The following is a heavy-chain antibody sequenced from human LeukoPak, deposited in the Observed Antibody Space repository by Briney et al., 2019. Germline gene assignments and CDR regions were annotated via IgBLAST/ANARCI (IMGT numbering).Heavy chain of an antibody. Sequence: GGSLRLSCAASGFIFTNYFMSWVRQAPGKGLEWVAVISYDGSNKYYADSVKGRFTISRDNSKNTLYLQMNSLRAEDTAVYYCARESIGYSYGYFDYWGQGTLVTVSS. CDR1: GFIFTNYF. CDR2: ISYDGSNK. V-gene: IGHV3-30-3*01. CDR3: ARESIGYSYGYFDY. J-gene: IGHJ4*02. D-gene: IGHD5-18*01.